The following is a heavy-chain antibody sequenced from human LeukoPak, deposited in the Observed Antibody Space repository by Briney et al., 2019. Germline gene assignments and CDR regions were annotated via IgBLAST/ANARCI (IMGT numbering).Heavy chain of an antibody. CDR1: GFIFSSYS. CDR3: ARGVYDTSGFHEGDAFDI. J-gene: IGHJ3*02. V-gene: IGHV3-21*01. D-gene: IGHD3-22*01. Sequence: GGSLRLSCAASGFIFSSYSMNWVRQAPGKGLEWVSYISRSSSFIYYEDSVKGRFTISRDNAKNSLYLQMNSLRAEDTAVYYCARGVYDTSGFHEGDAFDIWGQGTMITVSS. CDR2: ISRSSSFI.